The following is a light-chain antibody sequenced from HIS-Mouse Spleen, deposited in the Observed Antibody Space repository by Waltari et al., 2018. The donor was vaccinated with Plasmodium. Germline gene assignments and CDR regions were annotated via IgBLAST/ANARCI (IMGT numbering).Light chain of an antibody. Sequence: EIVMTQSPATLSVSPGERATLSCRTSQCLHSNSAWYQQKPGQAPRLLIDGASTRATGIPARLSGSGSGTEFTLTISSMQSEDFAVDDCQQYNNWPTFGQGTRLEIK. CDR3: QQYNNWPT. CDR1: QCLHSN. CDR2: GAS. V-gene: IGKV3-15*01. J-gene: IGKJ5*01.